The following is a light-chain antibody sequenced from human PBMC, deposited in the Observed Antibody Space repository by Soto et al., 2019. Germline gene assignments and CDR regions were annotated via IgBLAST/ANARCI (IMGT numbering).Light chain of an antibody. CDR3: QQYGGSPPYT. V-gene: IGKV3-20*01. CDR1: QSVSSIY. J-gene: IGKJ2*01. Sequence: EIVLTQSPGTLSLSPGERATLSCRASQSVSSIYLAWYQQKPGQAPRLLIYRASSRAPGIPDRFSGSGYGTEFTLTISRLEPEDFAVYYCQQYGGSPPYTFGQGTKLEI. CDR2: RAS.